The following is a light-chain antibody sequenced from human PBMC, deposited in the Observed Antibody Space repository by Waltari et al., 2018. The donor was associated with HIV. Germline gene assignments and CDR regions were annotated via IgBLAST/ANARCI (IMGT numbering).Light chain of an antibody. Sequence: DIEMPQSPDSLVVSLGERASINCKSSQSVLYSSNNKNYLAWYQQKLGQPPKLLIYWASTRESRVPDRFSGSGSGTDFTLTISSLQAEDVAVYYCQQYYSTPLTFGQGTKVEIK. CDR1: QSVLYSSNNKNY. CDR2: WAS. J-gene: IGKJ1*01. V-gene: IGKV4-1*01. CDR3: QQYYSTPLT.